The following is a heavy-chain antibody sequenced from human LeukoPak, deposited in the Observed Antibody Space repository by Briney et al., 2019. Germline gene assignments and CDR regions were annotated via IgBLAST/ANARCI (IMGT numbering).Heavy chain of an antibody. CDR1: GFTFSSYW. V-gene: IGHV3-7*03. CDR2: IKQDGSEK. D-gene: IGHD6-13*01. J-gene: IGHJ4*02. Sequence: GGSLRLSCAASGFTFSSYWMSWVRQAPGKGLEWVANIKQDGSEKYYVDSVKGRFTISRDNAKNSLYLQMNSLRAEDMALYYCAKDLGAAAGTGGFDYWGQGTLVTVSS. CDR3: AKDLGAAAGTGGFDY.